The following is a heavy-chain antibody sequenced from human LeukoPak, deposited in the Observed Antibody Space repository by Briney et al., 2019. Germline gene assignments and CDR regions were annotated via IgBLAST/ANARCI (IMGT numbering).Heavy chain of an antibody. D-gene: IGHD2-2*01. Sequence: GSSVKVSCKASGGTFNSYAISWVRQAPGQGLEWMGGIIPIFGTANYAQKFQGRVTITADESTSTAYMELSSMRSEDTAVYYCAKRDSLGYCSSTSCYSNAFDIWGQGTTVTVSS. V-gene: IGHV1-69*01. CDR3: AKRDSLGYCSSTSCYSNAFDI. J-gene: IGHJ3*02. CDR2: IIPIFGTA. CDR1: GGTFNSYA.